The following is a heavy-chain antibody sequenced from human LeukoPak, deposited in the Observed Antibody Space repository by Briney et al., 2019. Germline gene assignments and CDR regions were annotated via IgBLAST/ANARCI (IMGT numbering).Heavy chain of an antibody. CDR3: AARSGYGAFHI. CDR2: ISTYNGNT. J-gene: IGHJ3*02. CDR1: GNTFTTFG. Sequence: ASVKVSCKASGNTFTTFGLSWVRQAPGQGLEWMGWISTYNGNTNYAQKLQDRVTMTTDTSTTTAYMELRSLRSDDTAVYYCAARSGYGAFHIWGQGTLVTVPS. D-gene: IGHD3-22*01. V-gene: IGHV1-18*01.